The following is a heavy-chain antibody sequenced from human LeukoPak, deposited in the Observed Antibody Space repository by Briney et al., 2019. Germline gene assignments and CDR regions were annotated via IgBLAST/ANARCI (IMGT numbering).Heavy chain of an antibody. CDR3: ARDQPSQGPDGYTGNW. CDR2: IIPILGTA. D-gene: IGHD5-24*01. J-gene: IGHJ4*02. CDR1: GGTFSSYT. V-gene: IGHV1-69*08. Sequence: SVKVSCKASGGTFSSYTISWVRQAPGQGLEWMGRIIPILGTANYAQKFQGRVTITADKSTSTAYMELSSLRSEDTAVYYCARDQPSQGPDGYTGNWWGQGTLATVSS.